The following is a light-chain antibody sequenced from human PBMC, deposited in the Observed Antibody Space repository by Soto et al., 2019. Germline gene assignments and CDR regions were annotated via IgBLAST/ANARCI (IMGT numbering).Light chain of an antibody. J-gene: IGKJ4*01. CDR1: QSISNS. V-gene: IGKV3-11*01. Sequence: ETVLTQSPATLSLSPGEKATLSCRASQSISNSLAWYQHKPGQAPRLLIYDASKRATGIQARFSGSGSGTDFTLTISSLGPEDFAVYYCQQRSNWPLFGGGTKVEIE. CDR2: DAS. CDR3: QQRSNWPL.